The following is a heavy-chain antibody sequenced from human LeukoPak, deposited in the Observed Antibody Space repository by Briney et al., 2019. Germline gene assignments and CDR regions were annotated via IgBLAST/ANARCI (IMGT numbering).Heavy chain of an antibody. J-gene: IGHJ4*02. CDR1: GLTFSHYA. V-gene: IGHV3-30*18. CDR3: AKDGFCSSTSCYPNHFNS. Sequence: GGSLRLSCAASGLTFSHYAMHWVRQAPGKGLEWVALISNDGSFKLYADSVKGRFTISRDDSKNTLDLQLSSLRAEDTAVYYCAKDGFCSSTSCYPNHFNSWGQGTLVTVSS. D-gene: IGHD2-2*03. CDR2: ISNDGSFK.